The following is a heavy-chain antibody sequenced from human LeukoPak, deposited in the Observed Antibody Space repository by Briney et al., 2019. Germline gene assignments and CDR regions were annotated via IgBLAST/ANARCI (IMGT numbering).Heavy chain of an antibody. J-gene: IGHJ6*02. Sequence: SETLSLTCTVSGGSISSYYWSWIRQPPGKGLEWIGYIYYSGSTNYNPSLKSRVTISVDTSKNQFSLKLSSVTAADTAVYYCARLFSGFDYRRKYYYYYGMDVWGQGTTVTVSS. CDR3: ARLFSGFDYRRKYYYYYGMDV. V-gene: IGHV4-59*01. CDR2: IYYSGST. CDR1: GGSISSYY. D-gene: IGHD5-12*01.